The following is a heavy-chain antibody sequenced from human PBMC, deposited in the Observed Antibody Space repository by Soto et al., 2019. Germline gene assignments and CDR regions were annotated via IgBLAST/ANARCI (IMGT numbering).Heavy chain of an antibody. Sequence: QVQLVQSGGEVKKPGASVKVSCKASGYIFNSFGISWVRQAPGQGLEWMGWISAYTGNTKYAQNCQGRVTMTTDTSTSTAYRELRSLRSDDTAVYYCARRWTTGEIDYWGQGTLVTVSS. J-gene: IGHJ4*02. CDR2: ISAYTGNT. CDR3: ARRWTTGEIDY. V-gene: IGHV1-18*01. CDR1: GYIFNSFG. D-gene: IGHD4-17*01.